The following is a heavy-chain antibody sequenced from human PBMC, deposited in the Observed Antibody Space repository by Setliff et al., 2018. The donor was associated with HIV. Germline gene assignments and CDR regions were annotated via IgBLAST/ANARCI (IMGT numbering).Heavy chain of an antibody. Sequence: PGGSLRLSCAASGFTFTAHGMHWVRQAPDKGLEWVAFINYDENSEYYADSVKGRVTISRDNFRNTVDLQMNNLRPEDTAVYYCAKDGDYRSGDYDAFDIWGQGTMVTV. J-gene: IGHJ3*02. D-gene: IGHD6-25*01. CDR2: INYDENSE. V-gene: IGHV3-30*02. CDR3: AKDGDYRSGDYDAFDI. CDR1: GFTFTAHG.